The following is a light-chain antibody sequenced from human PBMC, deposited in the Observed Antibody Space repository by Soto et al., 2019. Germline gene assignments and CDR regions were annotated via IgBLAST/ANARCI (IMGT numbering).Light chain of an antibody. CDR2: DVS. J-gene: IGKJ5*01. Sequence: EIVLTQSPATLSVSPGERATLSCRASQSVSSYLVWYQQKPGQAPRLLIYDVSNRATGIPARFSGSGSGKDFTLSISSLEPEDFAVYYCQQRSDWPITFGQGTRLEIK. CDR3: QQRSDWPIT. CDR1: QSVSSY. V-gene: IGKV3-11*01.